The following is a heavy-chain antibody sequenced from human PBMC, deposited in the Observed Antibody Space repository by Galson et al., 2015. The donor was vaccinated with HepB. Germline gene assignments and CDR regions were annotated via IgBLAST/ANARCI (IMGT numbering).Heavy chain of an antibody. CDR1: GYTFIGYY. V-gene: IGHV1-18*04. CDR3: ARVRMIAAARHFDY. J-gene: IGHJ4*02. CDR2: ISAYNGNT. Sequence: SVKVSCKASGYTFIGYYIHWVRQAPGQGLEWMGWISAYNGNTNYAQKLQGRVTMTTDTSTSTAYMELRSLRSDDTAVYYCARVRMIAAARHFDYWGQGTLVTVSS. D-gene: IGHD6-13*01.